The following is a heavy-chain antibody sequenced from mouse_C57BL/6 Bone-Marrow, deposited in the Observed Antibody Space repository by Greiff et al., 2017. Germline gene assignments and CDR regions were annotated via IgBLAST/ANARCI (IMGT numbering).Heavy chain of an antibody. J-gene: IGHJ3*01. D-gene: IGHD1-1*01. CDR1: GYTFTGYW. CDR2: ILPGSGST. CDR3: ARSAHGDYYGSSPLAY. V-gene: IGHV1-9*01. Sequence: QVQLQQSGAELMKPGASVKLSCKATGYTFTGYWIEWVKQRPGHGLEWIGEILPGSGSTNYNEKFKGKATFTADTSSNTAYMQLSSLTTEDSAIYYCARSAHGDYYGSSPLAYWGQGTLVTVSA.